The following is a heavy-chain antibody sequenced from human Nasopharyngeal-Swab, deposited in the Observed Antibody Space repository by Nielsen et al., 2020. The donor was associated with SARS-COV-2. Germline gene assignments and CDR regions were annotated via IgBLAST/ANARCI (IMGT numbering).Heavy chain of an antibody. CDR3: AKDVPITGTTEGWFDP. CDR1: GFTFSSYG. D-gene: IGHD1-7*01. J-gene: IGHJ5*02. V-gene: IGHV3-30*18. Sequence: GGSLRLSCAASGFTFSSYGMHWVRQAPGKGLEWVAVISYDGSNKYYADSVKGRFTISRDNSKNTLYLQMNSLRAEDTAVYYCAKDVPITGTTEGWFDPWGQGTLVTLSS. CDR2: ISYDGSNK.